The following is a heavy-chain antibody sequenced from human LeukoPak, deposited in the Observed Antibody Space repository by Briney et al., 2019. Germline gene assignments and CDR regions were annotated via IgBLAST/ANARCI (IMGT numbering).Heavy chain of an antibody. Sequence: PGGSLRLSCAASGFTFSSYGMHWVRQAPGKGLEWVAVIWYDGSNKYYADSVKGRFTISRDNSKNTLYLQMNSLRAEDTAVYYCARDRMGYSSSWGSDFDYWGQGTLVTVSS. J-gene: IGHJ4*02. V-gene: IGHV3-33*01. CDR3: ARDRMGYSSSWGSDFDY. CDR2: IWYDGSNK. D-gene: IGHD6-13*01. CDR1: GFTFSSYG.